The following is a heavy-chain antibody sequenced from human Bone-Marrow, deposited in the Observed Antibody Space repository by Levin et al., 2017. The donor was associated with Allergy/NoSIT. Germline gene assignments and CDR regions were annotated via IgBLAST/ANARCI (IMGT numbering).Heavy chain of an antibody. CDR1: GGSISSGSYY. J-gene: IGHJ2*01. D-gene: IGHD4-17*01. Sequence: SETLSLTCTVSGGSISSGSYYWSWIRQPAGKGLEWIGRIYTSGSTNYNPSLKSRVTISVDTSKNQFSLKLSSVTAADTAVYYCATIDYGDYFSHYWYFDLWGRGTLVTVSS. V-gene: IGHV4-61*02. CDR2: IYTSGST. CDR3: ATIDYGDYFSHYWYFDL.